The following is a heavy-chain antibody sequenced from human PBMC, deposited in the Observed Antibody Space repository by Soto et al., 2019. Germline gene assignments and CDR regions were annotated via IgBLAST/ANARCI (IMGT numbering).Heavy chain of an antibody. CDR1: GSTFSAFF. Sequence: EVQLLESGGALAQPGGSLRLSCEASGSTFSAFFMNWVRQAPGKGLEWVSAISRSGDITYYADSVKGRFTISRDNSKNTVYVELNSLTGDDTAVYYCAKGGFWGDSGMDVWGQGTKVIVSS. V-gene: IGHV3-23*01. CDR3: AKGGFWGDSGMDV. J-gene: IGHJ6*02. D-gene: IGHD3-16*01. CDR2: ISRSGDIT.